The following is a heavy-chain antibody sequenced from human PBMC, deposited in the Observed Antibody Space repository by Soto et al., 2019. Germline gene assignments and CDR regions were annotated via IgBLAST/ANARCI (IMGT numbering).Heavy chain of an antibody. J-gene: IGHJ6*02. CDR3: ASSYCSGGSCYYYYGMDV. D-gene: IGHD2-15*01. Sequence: QVQLVQSGAEVKKPGASAKVSCKASGYTFTSYYMHWVRQAPGQGLEWMGIINPSGGSTSYAQKFQGRVTMTRDTSTSTVYMELSSLRSEDTAVYYCASSYCSGGSCYYYYGMDVWGQGTTVTVSS. CDR1: GYTFTSYY. CDR2: INPSGGST. V-gene: IGHV1-46*01.